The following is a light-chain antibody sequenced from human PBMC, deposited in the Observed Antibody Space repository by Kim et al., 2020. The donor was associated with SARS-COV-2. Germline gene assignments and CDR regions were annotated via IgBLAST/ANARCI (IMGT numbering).Light chain of an antibody. CDR3: QQYNDHELT. V-gene: IGKV1-5*01. CDR1: QNVNTW. CDR2: DAS. J-gene: IGKJ4*01. Sequence: ESVGNRVTITGRASQNVNTWLAWYQQRTGKAPQVLIYDASNLESGVPSRFSGSGSGTEFTLTISGLQPDDFATYYCQQYNDHELTFGGGTKVDIK.